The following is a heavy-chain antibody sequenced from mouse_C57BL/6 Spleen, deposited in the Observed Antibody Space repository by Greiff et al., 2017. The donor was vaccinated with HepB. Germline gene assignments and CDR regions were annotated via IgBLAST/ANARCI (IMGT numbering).Heavy chain of an antibody. D-gene: IGHD1-1*01. CDR3: ARCDGSFYWYFDV. CDR1: GYTFTDYY. CDR2: INPNNGGT. J-gene: IGHJ1*03. V-gene: IGHV1-26*01. Sequence: VQLQQSGPELVKPGASVKISCKASGYTFTDYYMNWVKQSHGKSLEWIGDINPNNGGTSYNQKFKGKATLTVDKSSSTAYMELRSLTSEDSAVYYCARCDGSFYWYFDVWGTGTTVTVSS.